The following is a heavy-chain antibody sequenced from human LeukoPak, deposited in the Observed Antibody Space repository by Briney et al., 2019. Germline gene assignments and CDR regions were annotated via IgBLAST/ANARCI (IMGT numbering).Heavy chain of an antibody. CDR1: GFTFSSYS. J-gene: IGHJ6*03. D-gene: IGHD3-3*01. V-gene: IGHV3-48*01. Sequence: GGSLRLSCAASGFTFSSYSMNWVRQAPGKGLEWVSYISSSSSTIYYADSVKGRFTISRDNAKNSLYLQMNSLRAEDTAVYYCARAIFGVVTSYYYYYYYMDVWGKGTTVTVSS. CDR2: ISSSSSTI. CDR3: ARAIFGVVTSYYYYYYYMDV.